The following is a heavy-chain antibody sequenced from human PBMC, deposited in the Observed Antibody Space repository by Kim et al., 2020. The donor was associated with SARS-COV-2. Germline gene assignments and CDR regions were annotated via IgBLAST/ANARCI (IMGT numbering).Heavy chain of an antibody. V-gene: IGHV3-48*02. CDR3: ARVSPENGYSYDAFDI. D-gene: IGHD5-18*01. CDR2: ISSSSSTI. Sequence: GGSLRLSCAASGFTFSSYSMNWVRQAPGKGLEWVSYISSSSSTIYYADSVKGRFTISRDNAKNSMYLQMNSLRDEDTAVYYCARVSPENGYSYDAFDIWGQGTMVTVSS. CDR1: GFTFSSYS. J-gene: IGHJ3*02.